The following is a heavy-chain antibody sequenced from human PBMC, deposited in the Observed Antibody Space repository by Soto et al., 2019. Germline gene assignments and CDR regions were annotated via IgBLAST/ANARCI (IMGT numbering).Heavy chain of an antibody. CDR2: ISYSGST. V-gene: IGHV4-31*03. Sequence: QVQLQESGPGLVKPSQTLSLTRTVSGGSVSSGGYYWSWIRQHPGKGLEWIGYISYSGSTYYNPSLKSRPTISVDTSKNQFSLKLSSVTAADTAVYYCARALPSYYYYGMDVWGQGTTVTVSS. CDR1: GGSVSSGGYY. J-gene: IGHJ6*02. CDR3: ARALPSYYYYGMDV.